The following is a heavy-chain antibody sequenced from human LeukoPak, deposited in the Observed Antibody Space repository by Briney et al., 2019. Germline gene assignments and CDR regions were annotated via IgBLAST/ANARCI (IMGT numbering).Heavy chain of an antibody. CDR1: GFTFSSYA. CDR2: ISGSGGST. D-gene: IGHD3-10*02. V-gene: IGHV3-23*01. J-gene: IGHJ6*04. Sequence: GGSLRLSCAASGFTFSSYAMSWVRQAPGKGLEWVSAISGSGGSTYYADSVKGRFTISRDNAKNSLYLQMDSLRAEDTAVYYCAELGITMIGGVWGKGTTVTISS. CDR3: AELGITMIGGV.